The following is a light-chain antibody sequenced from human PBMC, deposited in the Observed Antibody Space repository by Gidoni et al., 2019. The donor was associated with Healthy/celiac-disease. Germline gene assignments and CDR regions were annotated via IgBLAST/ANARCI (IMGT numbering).Light chain of an antibody. CDR3: QQYYSTPRT. J-gene: IGKJ1*01. Sequence: DIVLTQFPDPLAVSLAARATTNCKSSRSVLYSSNNKNYLAWYPQKPGQPRKLLSSCASTRESGVPDRFSGSGSGTDFTRTISSLQAEDVAVYYCQQYYSTPRTFGQGTKVEIK. CDR2: CAS. CDR1: RSVLYSSNNKNY. V-gene: IGKV4-1*01.